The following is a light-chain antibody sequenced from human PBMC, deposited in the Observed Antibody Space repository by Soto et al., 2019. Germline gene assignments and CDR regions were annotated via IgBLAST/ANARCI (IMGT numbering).Light chain of an antibody. CDR2: EDS. CDR3: QVWDTTSDWV. V-gene: IGLV3-21*02. Sequence: SYELTQPPSVSVAPGQTAKITCGGNNIGTYSVQWYQQRPGQAPVLVVYEDSDRPSGIPERFSGSNSGNTATLIISRVEAGDEADYYCQVWDTTSDWVFGGGTQLTVL. CDR1: NIGTYS. J-gene: IGLJ3*02.